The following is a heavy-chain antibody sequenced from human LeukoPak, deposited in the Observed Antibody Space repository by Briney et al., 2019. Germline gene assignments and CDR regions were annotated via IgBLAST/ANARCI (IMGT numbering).Heavy chain of an antibody. V-gene: IGHV3-74*01. J-gene: IGHJ3*02. D-gene: IGHD2-15*01. CDR2: IKTDGSRA. Sequence: GGSLRLSCAASGFTFSSYGMHWVRQAPGKGLVWVSRIKTDGSRASYADSVKGRFTISRDNAKNTLYLQMNSLRAEDTAVYYCARESYCSGGSCYSGRAFDIWGQGTMVTVSS. CDR1: GFTFSSYG. CDR3: ARESYCSGGSCYSGRAFDI.